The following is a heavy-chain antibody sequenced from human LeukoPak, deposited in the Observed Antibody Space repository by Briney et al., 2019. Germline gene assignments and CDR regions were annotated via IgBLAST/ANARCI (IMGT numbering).Heavy chain of an antibody. Sequence: ASVKVSCKASGYTFTSYGISWVRQAPGQGLEGMGWISAYNGNTNYAQKLQGRVTMTTDTSTSTAYMELRSLRSDDTAVYYCARGSSSWYLLYYYGMDVWGQGTTVTVSS. V-gene: IGHV1-18*01. CDR1: GYTFTSYG. J-gene: IGHJ6*02. CDR3: ARGSSSWYLLYYYGMDV. CDR2: ISAYNGNT. D-gene: IGHD6-13*01.